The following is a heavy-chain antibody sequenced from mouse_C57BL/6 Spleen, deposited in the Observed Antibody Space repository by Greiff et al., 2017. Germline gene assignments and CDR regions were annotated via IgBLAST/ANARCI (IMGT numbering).Heavy chain of an antibody. J-gene: IGHJ1*03. V-gene: IGHV1-64*01. D-gene: IGHD2-14*01. CDR3: ARWGTPGYFDV. CDR2: IHPNSGST. CDR1: GYTFTSYW. Sequence: QVQLQQSGAELVKPGASVKLSCKASGYTFTSYWMHWVKQRPGQGLEWIGMIHPNSGSTNYNEKFKSKATLTVDKSSSTAYMQLSSLTSEDSAVYYCARWGTPGYFDVWGTGTTVTVSS.